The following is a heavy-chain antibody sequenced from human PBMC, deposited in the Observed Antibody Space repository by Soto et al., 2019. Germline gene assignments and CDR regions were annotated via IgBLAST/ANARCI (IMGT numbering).Heavy chain of an antibody. CDR2: IYSGESK. J-gene: IGHJ5*02. V-gene: IGHV3-53*01. Sequence: GPLRLSCAASVFTVSSNYMSWVRQAPGKGLEWVSVIYSGESKLYADSVKGRFTISRDNFKNTLYLQMNSLRAEDTAVYYCARDPPRSSSLGWFDPWGQGALVTVSS. CDR1: VFTVSSNY. CDR3: ARDPPRSSSLGWFDP. D-gene: IGHD6-6*01.